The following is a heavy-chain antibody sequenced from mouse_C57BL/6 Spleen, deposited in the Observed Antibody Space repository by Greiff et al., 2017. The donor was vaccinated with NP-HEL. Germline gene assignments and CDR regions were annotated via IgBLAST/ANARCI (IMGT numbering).Heavy chain of an antibody. CDR3: TATVVSYFDY. V-gene: IGHV6-3*01. J-gene: IGHJ2*01. Sequence: EVQLVESGGGLVQPGGSMKLSCVASGFTFSNYWMNWVRQSPEKGLEWVAQIRLKSDNYATHYAESVKGRFTISRDDSKSSVYLQMNNLRGEDTGIYYCTATVVSYFDYWGQGTTLTVSS. D-gene: IGHD1-1*01. CDR1: GFTFSNYW. CDR2: IRLKSDNYAT.